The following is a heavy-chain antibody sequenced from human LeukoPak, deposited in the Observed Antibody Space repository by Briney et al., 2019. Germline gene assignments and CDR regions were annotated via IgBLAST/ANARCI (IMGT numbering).Heavy chain of an antibody. D-gene: IGHD2-2*01. Sequence: SETLSLTCTVSGGSISSYYWSWIRQPAGKGLEWIGRIYTSGSTNYNPSLKSRVTMSVDTSKNQFSLKLSSVTAADTAVYYCARHCSSTSCYPLSAFDIWGQGTMVTVSS. CDR2: IYTSGST. V-gene: IGHV4-4*07. CDR1: GGSISSYY. J-gene: IGHJ3*02. CDR3: ARHCSSTSCYPLSAFDI.